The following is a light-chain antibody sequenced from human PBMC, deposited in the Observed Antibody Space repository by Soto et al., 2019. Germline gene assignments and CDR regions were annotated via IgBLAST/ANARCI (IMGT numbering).Light chain of an antibody. V-gene: IGKV1-5*01. CDR2: DAY. CDR1: QNINKR. CDR3: QHHKTYPWP. J-gene: IGKJ1*01. Sequence: IKMTHSPFTLSASLGDIVTITFRAIQNINKRLAWHQQKPGKSPKVLIYDAYNLKSGVPSRFSGTGSGTDFTLTISSLQPDDLASYYCQHHKTYPWPLGQGTQV.